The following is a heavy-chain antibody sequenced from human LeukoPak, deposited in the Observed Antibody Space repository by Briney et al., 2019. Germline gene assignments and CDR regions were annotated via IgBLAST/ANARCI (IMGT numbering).Heavy chain of an antibody. D-gene: IGHD3-22*01. CDR3: ARVPVMAYDSSGYYYRGFDY. CDR2: INPSGGST. V-gene: IGHV1-46*01. J-gene: IGHJ4*02. CDR1: GYTFISYY. Sequence: ASVKVSCKASGYTFISYYMHWVRQAPGQGLEWMGIINPSGGSTSYAQKFQGRVTMTRDMSTSTVYMELSSLRSDDTAVYYCARVPVMAYDSSGYYYRGFDYWGQGTLVTVSS.